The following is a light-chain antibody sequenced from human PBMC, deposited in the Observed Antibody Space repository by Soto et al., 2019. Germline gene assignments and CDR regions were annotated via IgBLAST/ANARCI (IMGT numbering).Light chain of an antibody. CDR3: MQALQTPLS. V-gene: IGKV2-28*01. CDR2: LDS. J-gene: IGKJ4*01. Sequence: DGVMTQSPLSLPVTPGEPASISCRSSQSLLHSDGYNYLDWFLQRPGQSPQLLIYLDSNRASGVPDRFSGSGSGTDFTLKISRVEAEDVGVYYCMQALQTPLSFGGGTKVEIK. CDR1: QSLLHSDGYNY.